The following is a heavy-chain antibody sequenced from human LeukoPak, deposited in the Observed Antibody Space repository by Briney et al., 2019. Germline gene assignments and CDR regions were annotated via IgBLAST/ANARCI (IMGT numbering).Heavy chain of an antibody. D-gene: IGHD1-26*01. CDR2: ISAYNGNT. CDR3: ASSSGSYRSRYGMDV. CDR1: GYTFTSYG. Sequence: GASVKVSCKASGYTFTSYGISWVRQAPGQGLEWMGWISAYNGNTNYAQKLQGRVTMTTDTSTSTAYMELRSLRSDDTAVYYCASSSGSYRSRYGMDVWGQGTTVTVSS. V-gene: IGHV1-18*01. J-gene: IGHJ6*02.